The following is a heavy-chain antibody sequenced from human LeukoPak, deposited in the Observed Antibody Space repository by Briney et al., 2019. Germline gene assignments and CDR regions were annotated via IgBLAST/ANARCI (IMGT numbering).Heavy chain of an antibody. CDR1: GFTFSSYA. V-gene: IGHV3-23*01. D-gene: IGHD6-19*01. CDR2: ISGSGGST. J-gene: IGHJ4*02. Sequence: GRSLRLSCAASGFTFSSYAMSWVRQAPGKGLEWVSAISGSGGSTYYADSVKGRFTISRDNSKNTLYLQMNSLRAEDTAVYYCAKASLKQWLPPGPGYWGQGTLVTVSS. CDR3: AKASLKQWLPPGPGY.